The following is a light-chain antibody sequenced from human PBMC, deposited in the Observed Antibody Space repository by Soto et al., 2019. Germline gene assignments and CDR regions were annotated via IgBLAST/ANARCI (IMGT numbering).Light chain of an antibody. J-gene: IGLJ1*01. V-gene: IGLV1-40*01. CDR2: GNT. CDR1: SSNIGSGYD. Sequence: QSVLTQPPSVSGAPGQRVTISCTGTSSNIGSGYDVHWYQHLPGTAPKLLIYGNTIRPSGVPDRFSGSKSGTSASLAITGLQDEDEADYYCQSYDRSMRGYVLGTGTKVTVL. CDR3: QSYDRSMRGYV.